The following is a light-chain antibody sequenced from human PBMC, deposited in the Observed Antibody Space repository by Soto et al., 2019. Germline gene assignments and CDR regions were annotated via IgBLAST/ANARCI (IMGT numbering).Light chain of an antibody. CDR1: QGIGST. CDR3: QRYNNWPLT. V-gene: IGKV3-15*01. CDR2: DTS. Sequence: EIIMTQSPATLSVSPGEGATLSCRASQGIGSTLAWYQHKPGQTPRLLIYDTSTRATGVPARFSGSRSGTEFTLTINSLQPDNFAVYYCQRYNNWPLTFGGGTKVDIK. J-gene: IGKJ4*01.